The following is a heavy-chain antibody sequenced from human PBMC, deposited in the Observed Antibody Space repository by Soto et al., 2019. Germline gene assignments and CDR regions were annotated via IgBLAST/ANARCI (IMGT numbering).Heavy chain of an antibody. CDR3: AKEVVVGAYVVTSPFDL. Sequence: EEQLLESGGDLVQPGGSLRLSCAASGFTISSYAMGWVRQPPGTGLERVSVIDGSGGDISLADSVKGRFTISRHNSKSTLSLHVYRLRGQDTGRYYRAKEVVVGAYVVTSPFDLWGQGTL. V-gene: IGHV3-23*01. CDR2: IDGSGGDI. CDR1: GFTISSYA. J-gene: IGHJ4*02. D-gene: IGHD3-22*01.